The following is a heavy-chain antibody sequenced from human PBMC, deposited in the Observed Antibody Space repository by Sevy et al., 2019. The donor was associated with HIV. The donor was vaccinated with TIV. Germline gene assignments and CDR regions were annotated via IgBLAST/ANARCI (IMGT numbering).Heavy chain of an antibody. CDR2: ISPHNGDT. CDR1: GYTFTNYR. D-gene: IGHD2-15*01. J-gene: IGHJ4*02. V-gene: IGHV1-18*01. CDR3: ARAYCSGGRCYSLAY. Sequence: ASVKVSCKASGYTFTNYRLYWVRQAPGRGLESMGWISPHNGDTTYAQKFQGRVTMVTDTSTDTAYMDLRSLRSDDTALYYYARAYCSGGRCYSLAYWGQGTLVTVSS.